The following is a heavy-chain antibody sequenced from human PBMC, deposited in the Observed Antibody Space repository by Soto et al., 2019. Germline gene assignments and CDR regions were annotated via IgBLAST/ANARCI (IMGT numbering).Heavy chain of an antibody. V-gene: IGHV4-31*03. Sequence: PSETLSLTCTVSGGSISSGGYYWSWIRQDPGKGLEWIGYIYYSGSTYYNPSLKSRVTISVDTSKNQFSLKLSSVTAADTAVYYCARDSRRSNFSPYYYGMDVWGQGTTVTVSS. CDR3: ARDSRRSNFSPYYYGMDV. CDR2: IYYSGST. D-gene: IGHD4-4*01. CDR1: GGSISSGGYY. J-gene: IGHJ6*02.